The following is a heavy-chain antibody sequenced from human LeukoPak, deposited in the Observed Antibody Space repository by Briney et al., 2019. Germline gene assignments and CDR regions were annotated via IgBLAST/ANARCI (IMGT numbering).Heavy chain of an antibody. J-gene: IGHJ4*02. Sequence: SETLSLTCTVSGGSISSYYWSWIRQHPGKGLEWIGYIYYSGSTYYNPSLKSRVTISVDTSKNQFSLKLSSVTAADTAVYYCAREAPYYYDSSGYSHPRGIDYWGQGTLVTVSS. V-gene: IGHV4-59*06. D-gene: IGHD3-22*01. CDR1: GGSISSYY. CDR2: IYYSGST. CDR3: AREAPYYYDSSGYSHPRGIDY.